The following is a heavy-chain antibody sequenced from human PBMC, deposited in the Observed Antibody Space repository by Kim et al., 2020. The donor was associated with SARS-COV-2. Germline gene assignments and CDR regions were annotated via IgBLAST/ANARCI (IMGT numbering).Heavy chain of an antibody. CDR3: ARPTNTAMANDAFDI. D-gene: IGHD5-18*01. Sequence: SETLSLTCTVSGGSISSYYWSWIRQPPGKGLEWIGYIYYSGSTNYNPSLKSRVTISVDTSKNQFSLKLSSVTAADTAVYYCARPTNTAMANDAFDIWGQGTMVTVSS. V-gene: IGHV4-59*01. CDR1: GGSISSYY. J-gene: IGHJ3*02. CDR2: IYYSGST.